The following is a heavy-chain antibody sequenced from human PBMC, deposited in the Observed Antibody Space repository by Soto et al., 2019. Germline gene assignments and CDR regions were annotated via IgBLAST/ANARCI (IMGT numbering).Heavy chain of an antibody. CDR3: ARVMLGGHSDY. V-gene: IGHV1-3*01. J-gene: IGHJ4*02. CDR1: GYTFTSYE. D-gene: IGHD2-15*01. CDR2: INAGNGNT. Sequence: ASVKVSCKASGYTFTSYEMHWVRQAPGQRLEWMGWINAGNGNTKYSQKFQGRVTMTRNTSIRTAYIDLSSLSSDDTAVYYCARVMLGGHSDYWGQGTLVTVSS.